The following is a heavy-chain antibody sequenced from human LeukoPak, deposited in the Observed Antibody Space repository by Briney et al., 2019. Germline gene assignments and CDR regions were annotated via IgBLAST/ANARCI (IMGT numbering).Heavy chain of an antibody. CDR2: ISYDGSNK. CDR1: GFTFSSYA. V-gene: IGHV3-30*04. D-gene: IGHD4-17*01. CDR3: AREPTA. Sequence: GGSLRLSCAASGFTFSSYAIHWVRQAPGKGLERVAVISYDGSNKYYADSVKGRFTISRDNSKNTLYLQMNSLRAEDTAVYYCAREPTAWGQGTLVTVSS. J-gene: IGHJ5*02.